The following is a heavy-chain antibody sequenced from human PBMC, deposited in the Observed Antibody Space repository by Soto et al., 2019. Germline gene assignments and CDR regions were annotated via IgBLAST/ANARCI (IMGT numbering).Heavy chain of an antibody. CDR3: VKDEVVCHTISCKDAFDY. D-gene: IGHD2-2*01. CDR1: GFSFVDYA. J-gene: IGHJ3*01. Sequence: EVQLAESGGGLVQPGRSLRLSCAASGFSFVDYAMHWVRQVPGQGLEWVSGITWDGGYTGYADSVKGRFTISRDNAKKALYHQMNRLRVEDTALYYCVKDEVVCHTISCKDAFDYWGQGTKVTVS. V-gene: IGHV3-9*01. CDR2: ITWDGGYT.